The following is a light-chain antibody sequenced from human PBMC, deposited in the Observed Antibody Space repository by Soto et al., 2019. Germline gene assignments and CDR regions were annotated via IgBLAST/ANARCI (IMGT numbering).Light chain of an antibody. J-gene: IGKJ2*01. V-gene: IGKV1-6*01. CDR3: LQDYNYPRT. CDR1: QDVRND. CDR2: AAS. Sequence: AVQMTQSPSSLSASVGDRVTITCRASQDVRNDLDWYQQKPGKAPKLLIYAASHLQNGVPSRFSGSGSGTHFTLPISNLQPEDFATYYCLQDYNYPRTFGQGTKLEIK.